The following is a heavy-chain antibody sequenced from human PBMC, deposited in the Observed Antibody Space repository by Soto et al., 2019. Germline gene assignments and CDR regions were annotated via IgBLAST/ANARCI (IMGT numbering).Heavy chain of an antibody. V-gene: IGHV3-23*01. J-gene: IGHJ3*02. CDR1: GFTFSSYA. Sequence: GGSLRLSCAASGFTFSSYAMSWVRQAPGKGLEWVSAISGSGGSTYYADSVKGRFTISRDNSKNTLYLQMNILRAEDTAVYYCSKGLGRYSRREHAFDIWGQGTMVTVSS. CDR2: ISGSGGST. CDR3: SKGLGRYSRREHAFDI. D-gene: IGHD3-9*01.